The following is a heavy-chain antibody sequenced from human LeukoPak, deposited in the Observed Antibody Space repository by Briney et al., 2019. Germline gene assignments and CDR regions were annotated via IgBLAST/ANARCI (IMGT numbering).Heavy chain of an antibody. Sequence: GGSLRLSCAASGLTVTSNYMSWVRQAPGKGLEWVSLIYSGGSTYYADSVKGRFTISRDNSKNTVYLQMNTLRAEDTAVYYCARESPRYSLGYWGQGTLVTVSS. D-gene: IGHD5-18*01. V-gene: IGHV3-53*01. CDR3: ARESPRYSLGY. CDR2: IYSGGST. J-gene: IGHJ4*02. CDR1: GLTVTSNY.